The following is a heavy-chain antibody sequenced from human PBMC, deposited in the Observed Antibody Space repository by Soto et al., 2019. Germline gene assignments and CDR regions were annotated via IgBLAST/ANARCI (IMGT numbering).Heavy chain of an antibody. CDR3: AREGASGFGMDV. Sequence: LSLICNVSGGSIGSYYWSWVRQPAGKPLEWIGLIYNSGSTDYNPSLKSRLITAADKSNNQLSLELTTVTDDDTAVYYCAREGASGFGMDVWGQGTTVT. D-gene: IGHD1-26*01. J-gene: IGHJ6*02. CDR2: IYNSGST. V-gene: IGHV4-4*07. CDR1: GGSIGSYY.